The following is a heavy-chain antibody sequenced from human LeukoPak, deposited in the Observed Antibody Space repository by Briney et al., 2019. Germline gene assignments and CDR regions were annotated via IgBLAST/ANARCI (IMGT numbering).Heavy chain of an antibody. CDR2: IIPIFGTA. Sequence: ASVKVSCKASGGTFSSYAISWVRQAPGQGLEWMGRIIPIFGTANYAQKFQGRVTITTDESTSTAYIELSSLRSEDTAVYYCARDDLNYEYDYWGQGTLVTVSS. V-gene: IGHV1-69*05. CDR1: GGTFSSYA. CDR3: ARDDLNYEYDY. D-gene: IGHD1-7*01. J-gene: IGHJ4*02.